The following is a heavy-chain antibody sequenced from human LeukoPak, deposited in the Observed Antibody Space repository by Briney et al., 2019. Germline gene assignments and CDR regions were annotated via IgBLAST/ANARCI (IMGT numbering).Heavy chain of an antibody. J-gene: IGHJ4*02. D-gene: IGHD5-24*01. V-gene: IGHV3-23*01. CDR1: GFIFSSYA. CDR2: ISGSGGST. Sequence: GGSLRLSCAASGFIFSSYAMSWVRQAPGKGLEWVSTISGSGGSTYYADSVKGRFTISRDNSGTSFYLEMNSLTADDTAIYYCAIWASDNNWGQGTLVTVSS. CDR3: AIWASDNN.